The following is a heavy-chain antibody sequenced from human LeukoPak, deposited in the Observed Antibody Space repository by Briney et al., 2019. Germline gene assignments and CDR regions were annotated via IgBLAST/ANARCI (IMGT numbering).Heavy chain of an antibody. D-gene: IGHD3-22*01. CDR2: IIPIFGTA. CDR1: GGTFSSYA. Sequence: SVKVSCKASGGTFSSYAISWVRQAPGQGLEWMGGIIPIFGTANYAQKFQGRVTITADKSTSTAYMELSSLRAEDTAVYHCARRNHYDSKETDYWGQGTLVTVSS. J-gene: IGHJ4*02. CDR3: ARRNHYDSKETDY. V-gene: IGHV1-69*06.